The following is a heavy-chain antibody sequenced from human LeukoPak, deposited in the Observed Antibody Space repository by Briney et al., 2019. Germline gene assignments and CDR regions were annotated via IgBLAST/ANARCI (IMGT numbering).Heavy chain of an antibody. CDR2: ISAYNGNT. J-gene: IGHJ4*02. CDR1: GYTFTSYG. CDR3: ARDLTRIYYDSSAPGVY. V-gene: IGHV1-18*01. Sequence: GASVKVSCKASGYTFTSYGISWVRQAPGQGLEWMGWISAYNGNTNYAQKLQGRVTMTTDTSTSTAYMELRSLRSDDTAVYYCARDLTRIYYDSSAPGVYWGQGTLVTVSS. D-gene: IGHD3-22*01.